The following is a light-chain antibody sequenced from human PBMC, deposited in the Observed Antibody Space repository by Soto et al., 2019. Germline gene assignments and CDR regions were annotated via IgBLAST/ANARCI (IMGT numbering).Light chain of an antibody. J-gene: IGLJ1*01. V-gene: IGLV2-11*01. CDR1: SVPVGGYNY. CDR3: CSYAGSYTHV. CDR2: DVS. Sequence: QCALTQPRSVSGSPGQSVTISCTGTSVPVGGYNYVYWYQQHPGKAPKLMIYDVSKRPSGVPDRFSGSKSGNTASLTISGLQAEDEADYYCCSYAGSYTHVFGTGTKLTAL.